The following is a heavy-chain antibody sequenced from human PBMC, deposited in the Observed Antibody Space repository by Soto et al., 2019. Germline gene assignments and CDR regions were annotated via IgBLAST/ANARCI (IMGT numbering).Heavy chain of an antibody. CDR1: GFTFVTTD. CDR3: GKNSGWFNT. V-gene: IGHV3-23*01. Sequence: QLLQSGGGLVQPGGSLTLSCPASGFTFVTTDMSWVRQAPGEGLEWVSTIDGSGGFTYYADSEKGRFTISRDNSRNTVYLQMKSLRGDDTALYYCGKNSGWFNTWGQGALVTVSS. J-gene: IGHJ5*02. CDR2: IDGSGGFT. D-gene: IGHD3-10*01.